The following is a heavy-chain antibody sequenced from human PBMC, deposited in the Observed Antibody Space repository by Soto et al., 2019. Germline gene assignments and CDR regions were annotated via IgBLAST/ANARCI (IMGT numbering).Heavy chain of an antibody. CDR3: ATKAAMDYYYYYMDV. CDR2: IYYSGST. Sequence: SETLSLTCTVSGGSISSYYWSWIRQPPGKGLEWIGYIYYSGSTNCNPSLKSRVTISVDTSKNQFSLKLSPVTAADTAVYYCATKAAMDYYYYYMDVWGKGTTVTVSS. J-gene: IGHJ6*03. D-gene: IGHD5-18*01. V-gene: IGHV4-59*01. CDR1: GGSISSYY.